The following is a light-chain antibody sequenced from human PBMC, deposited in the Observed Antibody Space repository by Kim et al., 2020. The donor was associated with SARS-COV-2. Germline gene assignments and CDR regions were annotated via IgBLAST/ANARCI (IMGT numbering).Light chain of an antibody. J-gene: IGLJ3*02. CDR1: SGHSSYA. CDR2: LNSDGSH. Sequence: QLVLTQSPSASASLGASVKLTCTLSSGHSSYAIAWHQQQPEKGPRYLMKLNSDGSHSKGDGIPDRFSGSSSGAERYLTISSLQSEDEADYYCQTWGTWARVFGGGTKVTVL. CDR3: QTWGTWARV. V-gene: IGLV4-69*01.